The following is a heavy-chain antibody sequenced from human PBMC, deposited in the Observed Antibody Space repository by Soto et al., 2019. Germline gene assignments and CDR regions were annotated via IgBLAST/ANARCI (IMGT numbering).Heavy chain of an antibody. V-gene: IGHV1-18*01. CDR1: GYTYTMYG. CDR3: VRLGVVVVAASASFYYYGMDV. D-gene: IGHD2-15*01. CDR2: ISADNGQP. Sequence: LVKVSCKAYGYTYTMYGISCGLQKASQWLDWMGWISADNGQPNYAQKLHGRVTMTTETSTSTAYMALRSLRYDDTAVKYCVRLGVVVVAASASFYYYGMDVWGQGPTVTGPS. J-gene: IGHJ6*02.